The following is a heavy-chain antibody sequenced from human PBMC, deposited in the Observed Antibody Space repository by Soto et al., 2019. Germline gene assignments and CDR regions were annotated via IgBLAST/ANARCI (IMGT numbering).Heavy chain of an antibody. Sequence: EVQLVDSGGGFVQPGGSLRLSCAASEFTFRSYWMHWVRQSPGKGLVWVSRISGDGSSTTYADSVRGRFTISRDNAKNTVYLQMDSLRAEDTAVYYCARSLPGTYGAFDLWGQGTMVTVSS. J-gene: IGHJ3*01. V-gene: IGHV3-74*01. CDR1: EFTFRSYW. CDR3: ARSLPGTYGAFDL. D-gene: IGHD1-7*01. CDR2: ISGDGSST.